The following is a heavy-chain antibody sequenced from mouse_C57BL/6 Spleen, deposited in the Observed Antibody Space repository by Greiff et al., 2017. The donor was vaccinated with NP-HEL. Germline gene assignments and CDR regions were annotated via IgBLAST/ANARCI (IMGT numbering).Heavy chain of an antibody. Sequence: EVKVVESGGGLVQPGGSLKLSCAASGFTFSDYYMYWVRQTPEKRLEWVAYISNGGGSTYYPDTVKGRFTISRDNAKNTLYLQMSRLKSEDTAMYYYARRSYGYFDYWGQGTTLTVSS. CDR2: ISNGGGST. CDR1: GFTFSDYY. V-gene: IGHV5-12*01. J-gene: IGHJ2*01. D-gene: IGHD1-1*01. CDR3: ARRSYGYFDY.